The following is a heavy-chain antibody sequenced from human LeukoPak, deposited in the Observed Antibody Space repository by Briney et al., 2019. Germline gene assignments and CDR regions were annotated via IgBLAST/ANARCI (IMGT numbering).Heavy chain of an antibody. Sequence: GGSLRLSCAASGFTFSSYSMNWVRQAPGKGLEWVSSISSSSSYIYYADSVKGRFTISRDNAKNSLYLQMNSLRAEDTAVYYCARDKTSIEGYCSSTSCYLLSLWGQGTLVTVSS. CDR3: ARDKTSIEGYCSSTSCYLLSL. D-gene: IGHD2-2*01. J-gene: IGHJ4*02. CDR2: ISSSSSYI. CDR1: GFTFSSYS. V-gene: IGHV3-21*01.